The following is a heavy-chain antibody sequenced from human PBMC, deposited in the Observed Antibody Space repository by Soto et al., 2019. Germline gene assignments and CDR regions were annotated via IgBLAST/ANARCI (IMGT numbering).Heavy chain of an antibody. J-gene: IGHJ3*02. CDR1: GFTFSSYA. Sequence: GGSLRLSCAASGFTFSSYAMSWVRQAPGKGLEWVSGISGSGGSTYYADSVKGRFTISRDNAKNTLYLQMNSLRAEDTAVYYCAKDLFNYTSSLPRAFDIWGQETMVTVAS. D-gene: IGHD1-26*01. CDR3: AKDLFNYTSSLPRAFDI. V-gene: IGHV3-23*01. CDR2: ISGSGGST.